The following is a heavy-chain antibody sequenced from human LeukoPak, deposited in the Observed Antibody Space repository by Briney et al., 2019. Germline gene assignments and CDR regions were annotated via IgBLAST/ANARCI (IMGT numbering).Heavy chain of an antibody. CDR1: GFTFSSYA. Sequence: PGGSLRLSCAASGFTFSSYAMSWVRQAPGKGLEWVSAISGSGGSTYYADSVKGRFTISRDNSKNTLYPQMNSLRAEDTAVYYCAKDRTPIIVGAYPDAFDIWGQGTMVTVSS. CDR2: ISGSGGST. V-gene: IGHV3-23*01. D-gene: IGHD1-26*01. CDR3: AKDRTPIIVGAYPDAFDI. J-gene: IGHJ3*02.